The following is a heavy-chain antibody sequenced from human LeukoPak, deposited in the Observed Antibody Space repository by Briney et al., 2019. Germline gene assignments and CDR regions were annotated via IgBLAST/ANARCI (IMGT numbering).Heavy chain of an antibody. CDR1: GYTFTGYY. V-gene: IGHV1-69*04. Sequence: GASVKVSCKASGYTFTGYYMHWVRQAPGQGLEWMGRIIPILGIANYAQKFQGRVTITADKSTSTAYMELSSLRSEDTAVYYCARDRPGEGWFDPWGQGTLVTVSS. CDR2: IIPILGIA. CDR3: ARDRPGEGWFDP. J-gene: IGHJ5*02.